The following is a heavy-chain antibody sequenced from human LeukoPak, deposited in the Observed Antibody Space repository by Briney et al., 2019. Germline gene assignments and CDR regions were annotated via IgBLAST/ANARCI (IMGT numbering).Heavy chain of an antibody. Sequence: SETLSLTCSVSGGSISGYYWTWIRQPPGQTLEWIGYIYSSGSTNYNPSLQSRVTMSVDTSVNQFSLELSSLTAADTAVYFCASFTYTTRPLDVWGKGTTVTVSS. CDR1: GGSISGYY. D-gene: IGHD3-16*01. J-gene: IGHJ6*04. CDR3: ASFTYTTRPLDV. V-gene: IGHV4-4*09. CDR2: IYSSGST.